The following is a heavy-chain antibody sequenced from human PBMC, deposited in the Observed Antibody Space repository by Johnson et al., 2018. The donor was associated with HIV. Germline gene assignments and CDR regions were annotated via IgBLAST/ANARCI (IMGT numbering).Heavy chain of an antibody. CDR2: LFSGGTT. CDR3: AKPMGGDDAFDI. CDR1: GISVSSYY. D-gene: IGHD3-16*01. J-gene: IGHJ3*02. Sequence: QLVEYGGGLVQPGGSLRLSCAASGISVSSYYMSWVRQAPGKGLEWVSVLFSGGTTYYADSVHGRFTISRDNSKNTLYLQMNSLRAEDTAVYYCAKPMGGDDAFDIWGQGTMVTVSS. V-gene: IGHV3-66*04.